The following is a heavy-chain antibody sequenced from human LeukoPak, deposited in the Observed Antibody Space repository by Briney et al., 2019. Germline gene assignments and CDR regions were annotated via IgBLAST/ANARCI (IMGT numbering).Heavy chain of an antibody. CDR3: ARGPQFCSGGSCFGYYFDY. CDR1: GFTFSRYS. D-gene: IGHD2-15*01. V-gene: IGHV3-21*01. Sequence: KSGGSLRLSCAASGFTFSRYSMNWVRQPPGKGLEWVSSISASGSHIYYADSVKGRFSISRDSARNSVYVQMSSLRAEDTAVYYCARGPQFCSGGSCFGYYFDYWGQGALVTVSP. J-gene: IGHJ4*02. CDR2: ISASGSHI.